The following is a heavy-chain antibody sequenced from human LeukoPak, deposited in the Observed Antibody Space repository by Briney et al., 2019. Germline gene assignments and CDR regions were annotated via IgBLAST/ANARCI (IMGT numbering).Heavy chain of an antibody. J-gene: IGHJ4*02. CDR2: IYPGDSYT. CDR3: ATTPEGPYDSSGYYYDDY. V-gene: IGHV5-10-1*01. Sequence: GESLRISCKGSGYSFTSYWISWVRQMPGKGLEWMGRIYPGDSYTNYSPSFQGHVTISADKSISTAYLQWSSLKASDTAMYYCATTPEGPYDSSGYYYDDYWGRGTLVTVSS. D-gene: IGHD3-22*01. CDR1: GYSFTSYW.